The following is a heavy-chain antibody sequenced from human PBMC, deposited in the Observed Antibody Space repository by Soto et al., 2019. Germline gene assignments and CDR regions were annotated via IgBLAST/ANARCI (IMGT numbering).Heavy chain of an antibody. V-gene: IGHV3-30-3*01. CDR1: GFTFSSYA. CDR2: ISYDGSNK. J-gene: IGHJ6*02. CDR3: AREDRGYSYGYGYYPSYATDV. Sequence: GGSLRLSCAASGFTFSSYAMHWVRQAPGKGLEWVAVISYDGSNKYYADSVKGRFTISRDNSKNTLYLQMNSLRAEDTAVYYCAREDRGYSYGYGYYPSYATDVRGPAPTLTVSS. D-gene: IGHD5-18*01.